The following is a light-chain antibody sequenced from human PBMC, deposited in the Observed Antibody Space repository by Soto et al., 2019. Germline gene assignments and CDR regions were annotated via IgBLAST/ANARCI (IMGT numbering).Light chain of an antibody. Sequence: DIQRTQAPSRLSASVGDRVTITCRASQSIDNWLAWYQQKPGKAPNLLIYKASSLESGVPSRFSGSGSGTDFTLTISSLQSEDFAVYYCQHYNNWPLTFGQGTKVDIK. J-gene: IGKJ1*01. CDR3: QHYNNWPLT. CDR1: QSIDNW. CDR2: KAS. V-gene: IGKV1-5*03.